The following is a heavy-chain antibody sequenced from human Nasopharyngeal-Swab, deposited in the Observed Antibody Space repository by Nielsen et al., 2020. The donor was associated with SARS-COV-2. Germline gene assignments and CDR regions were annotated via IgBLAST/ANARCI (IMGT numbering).Heavy chain of an antibody. J-gene: IGHJ3*01. V-gene: IGHV3-21*01. CDR3: AGAYGSGSYFAFDL. D-gene: IGHD3-10*01. CDR2: ISSSSTYI. CDR1: GFTFGTYS. Sequence: GGSLSLSCAASGFTFGTYSMNWVRQAPGKGLEWVSSISSSSTYIYYADSVKGRFTISRDNAKSSLYLQMNSLRAEDTAVYYCAGAYGSGSYFAFDLWGQGTMVTVSS.